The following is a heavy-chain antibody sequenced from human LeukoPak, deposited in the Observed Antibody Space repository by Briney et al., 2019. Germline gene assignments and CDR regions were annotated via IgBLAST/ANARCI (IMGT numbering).Heavy chain of an antibody. D-gene: IGHD2/OR15-2a*01. CDR1: GGSISSSSYY. CDR2: IYYSGST. Sequence: SETLSLTCTVSGGSISSSSYYWGWIRQPPGKGLEWIGSIYYSGSTDYNPSLKSRVTISVDASKNQISLKLSSVTAADAAVYYCARQVVIIPSSRGGPWFDPWGQGTLVAVSS. CDR3: ARQVVIIPSSRGGPWFDP. V-gene: IGHV4-39*01. J-gene: IGHJ5*01.